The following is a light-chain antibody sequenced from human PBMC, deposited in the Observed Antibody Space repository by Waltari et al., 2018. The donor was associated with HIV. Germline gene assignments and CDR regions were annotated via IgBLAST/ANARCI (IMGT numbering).Light chain of an antibody. V-gene: IGKV1-39*01. CDR3: QQSYKTPVT. J-gene: IGKJ4*01. CDR1: HDINTY. Sequence: IQMTQFPPSLAASVRDSGTIACRASHDINTYLSWFVHKRGKAPEVLIFSASNLQSGAPPRFSGSGSGTDFNLTISRLQPEDFATFYCQQSYKTPVTFGGGTRV. CDR2: SAS.